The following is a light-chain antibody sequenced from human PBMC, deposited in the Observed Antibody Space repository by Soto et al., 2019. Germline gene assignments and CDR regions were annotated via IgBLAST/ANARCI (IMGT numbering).Light chain of an antibody. Sequence: VLTQSPATLSLAPGERATLSCRASQSVSSYLAWYQQKPGQAPRLLINDASNRATGISGRFSGSGSGTDFTLTISSLEPEDFAVYYCQQRINWPRTFGQGTKVDI. CDR3: QQRINWPRT. CDR1: QSVSSY. V-gene: IGKV3-11*01. J-gene: IGKJ1*01. CDR2: DAS.